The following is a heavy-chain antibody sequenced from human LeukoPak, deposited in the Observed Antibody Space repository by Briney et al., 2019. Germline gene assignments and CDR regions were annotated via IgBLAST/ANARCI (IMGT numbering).Heavy chain of an antibody. D-gene: IGHD1-26*01. CDR2: INPSGGST. V-gene: IGHV1-46*01. CDR3: AREDKTVGATVNDAFDI. Sequence: ASVKVSCKASGYTFTSYYMHWVRQAPGQGLEWMGIINPSGGSTSYAQKLQGRVTMTRDMSTSTVYMELSSLRSEDTAVYYCAREDKTVGATVNDAFDIWGQGTMVTVSS. CDR1: GYTFTSYY. J-gene: IGHJ3*02.